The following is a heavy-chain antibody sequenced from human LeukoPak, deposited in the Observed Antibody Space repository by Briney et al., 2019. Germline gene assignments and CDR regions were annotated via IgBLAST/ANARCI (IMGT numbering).Heavy chain of an antibody. CDR1: GGTFSSYT. V-gene: IGHV1-69*04. J-gene: IGHJ4*02. CDR3: ARDIPHTQRYSSSTSCRDY. CDR2: IIPILGIA. Sequence: SVKVSCKASGGTFSSYTISWVRQAPGPGVEWMGRIIPILGIANYAQKFQGRVTINADKSTSTAYMEVTGLRDEDTAVHDCARDIPHTQRYSSSTSCRDYWGQGKLVTVSS. D-gene: IGHD2-2*01.